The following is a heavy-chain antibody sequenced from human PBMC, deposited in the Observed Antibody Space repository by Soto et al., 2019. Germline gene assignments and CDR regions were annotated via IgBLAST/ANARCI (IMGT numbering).Heavy chain of an antibody. Sequence: EVQLVESGGGLVQPGGSLRLSCAASGFTVSSDYMSWVRQAPGKGLEWDSVIYSGGSTYYADSVKGRFTISRDNSKNTLYLQMNSLRAEDTAVYYCARVAPSPYFYWLLSLPHHFAYWGQGTLVTVSS. CDR3: ARVAPSPYFYWLLSLPHHFAY. V-gene: IGHV3-66*01. CDR2: IYSGGST. D-gene: IGHD3-9*01. J-gene: IGHJ4*02. CDR1: GFTVSSDY.